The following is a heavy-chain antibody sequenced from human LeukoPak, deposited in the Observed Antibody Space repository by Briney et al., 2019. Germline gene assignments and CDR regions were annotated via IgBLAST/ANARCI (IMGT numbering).Heavy chain of an antibody. D-gene: IGHD2-2*01. CDR3: ARGNIVVVPPASVFDP. CDR2: ISYDGSNK. V-gene: IGHV3-30-3*01. Sequence: GRSLRLSCAASGFTFSSYAMHWVRQAPGKGLEWVAVISYDGSNKYYADSVKGRFTISRDNSKNTLYLQMNSLRAEDTAVYYCARGNIVVVPPASVFDPWGQGTLVTVSS. CDR1: GFTFSSYA. J-gene: IGHJ5*02.